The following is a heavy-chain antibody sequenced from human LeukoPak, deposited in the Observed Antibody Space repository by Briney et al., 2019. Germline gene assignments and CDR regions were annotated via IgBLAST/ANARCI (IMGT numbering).Heavy chain of an antibody. V-gene: IGHV3-30-3*01. CDR1: GFTFSSYA. Sequence: GGSLRLSCAASGFTFSSYAMHWVRQAPGKGLEWVAVISYDGSDYYADSVKGRFTISRDNSRDTLYLEMNSLRTEDRAVYYCARANSSAWHNFDFWAREPWSPSPQ. CDR3: ARANSSAWHNFDF. CDR2: ISYDGSD. J-gene: IGHJ4*02. D-gene: IGHD6-19*01.